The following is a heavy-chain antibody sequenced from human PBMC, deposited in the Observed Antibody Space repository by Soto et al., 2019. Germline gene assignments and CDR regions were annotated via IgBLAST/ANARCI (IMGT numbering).Heavy chain of an antibody. V-gene: IGHV3-30*04. CDR1: GFTFSSYA. CDR3: AKDRTTVVTSFFDY. D-gene: IGHD4-17*01. CDR2: ISYDGSNK. Sequence: QVQLVESGGGVVQPGRSLRLSCAASGFTFSSYAMHWVRQAPGKGLEWVAVISYDGSNKYYADSVKGRFTISRDNSKNTLYLQMNSLRAEDTAVYYCAKDRTTVVTSFFDYWGQGTLVTVSS. J-gene: IGHJ4*02.